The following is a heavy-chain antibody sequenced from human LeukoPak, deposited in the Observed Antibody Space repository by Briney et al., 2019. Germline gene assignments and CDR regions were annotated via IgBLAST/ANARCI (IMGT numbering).Heavy chain of an antibody. V-gene: IGHV3-53*01. CDR2: IYSGGST. D-gene: IGHD5-12*01. J-gene: IGHJ4*02. Sequence: GGSLRLSCVVSGFTVSSNYMSWVRQAPGKGLEWVSVIYSGGSTYYADSVKGRFTISRDNSKNTLYLQMNSLRAEDTAVYYCANLLYSGYFPVYWGQGTLVTVSS. CDR1: GFTVSSNY. CDR3: ANLLYSGYFPVY.